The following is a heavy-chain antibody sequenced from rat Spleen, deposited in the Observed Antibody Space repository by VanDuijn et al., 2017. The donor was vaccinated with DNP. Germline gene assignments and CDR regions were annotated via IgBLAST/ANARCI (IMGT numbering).Heavy chain of an antibody. Sequence: EVQLVESGGGPAQPGRSLKLSCVASGFIFSNYWMTWIRQAPGKGLEWVASISSAGDNTYYSDSVKGRFSISRDNAKSTLYLQMDSLRSEDTATYYCATGLGDYWGQGVMVTVSS. J-gene: IGHJ2*01. CDR1: GFIFSNYW. CDR2: ISSAGDNT. D-gene: IGHD5-1*01. V-gene: IGHV5-31*01. CDR3: ATGLGDY.